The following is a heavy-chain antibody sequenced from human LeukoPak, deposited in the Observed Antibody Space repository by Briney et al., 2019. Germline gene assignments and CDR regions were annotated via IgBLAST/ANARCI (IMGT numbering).Heavy chain of an antibody. CDR3: AREPVGDKSLDY. V-gene: IGHV3-21*01. D-gene: IGHD1-26*01. J-gene: IGHJ4*02. Sequence: GGSLRLSCAASEFIFSSHSMNWVRQAPGKGLEWVSSISSSGTYIYYADSVKGRFTISRDNARNSLYLQMNSLRAEDTAVCYCAREPVGDKSLDYWGQGTLVTVSS. CDR1: EFIFSSHS. CDR2: ISSSGTYI.